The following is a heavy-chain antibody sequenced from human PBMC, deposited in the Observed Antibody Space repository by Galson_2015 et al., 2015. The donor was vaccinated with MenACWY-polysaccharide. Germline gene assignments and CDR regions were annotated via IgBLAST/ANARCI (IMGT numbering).Heavy chain of an antibody. CDR3: ARADSSGYYLPVGFDP. CDR1: GFSLSTSGVG. V-gene: IGHV2-5*02. CDR2: IYWADDK. Sequence: PALVKPTQTLTLTCTFSGFSLSTSGVGVGWIRQPPGKALEWLALIYWADDKRYSPSLKSRLTITKDTSKNQVVLTMTNMDPVDTATYYCARADSSGYYLPVGFDPWGQGTLVTVSS. J-gene: IGHJ5*02. D-gene: IGHD3-22*01.